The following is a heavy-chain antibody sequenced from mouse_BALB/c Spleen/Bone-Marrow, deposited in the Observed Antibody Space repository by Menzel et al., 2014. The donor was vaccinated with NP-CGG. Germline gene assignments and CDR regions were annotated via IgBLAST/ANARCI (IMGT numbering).Heavy chain of an antibody. CDR3: ARSDGYRVMDY. D-gene: IGHD2-3*01. V-gene: IGHV1-82*01. J-gene: IGHJ4*01. Sequence: LQESGPELVKPGASVKISCKASGYAFSSSWMNWVKQRPGQGLEWIGRIFPGDGDTYYNGKFKGKATLTADKSSSTAYMQLSSLTSVDSAVYFCARSDGYRVMDYWGQGTSVTVSS. CDR1: GYAFSSSW. CDR2: IFPGDGDT.